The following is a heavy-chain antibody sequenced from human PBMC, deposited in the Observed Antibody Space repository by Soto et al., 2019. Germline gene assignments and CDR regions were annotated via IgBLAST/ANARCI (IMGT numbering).Heavy chain of an antibody. J-gene: IGHJ6*02. CDR2: ISYDGSNK. Sequence: QVQLVESGGGVVQPGRSLRLSCAASGFTFSSYGMHWVRQAPGKGLEWVALISYDGSNKYYADSVKGRFTISRDNSKNKRYLQMNSLRAGDTAVYYCAKDRLRGGFLTTATTNGMDVWGQGTTVTVSS. CDR3: AKDRLRGGFLTTATTNGMDV. CDR1: GFTFSSYG. D-gene: IGHD1-26*01. V-gene: IGHV3-30*18.